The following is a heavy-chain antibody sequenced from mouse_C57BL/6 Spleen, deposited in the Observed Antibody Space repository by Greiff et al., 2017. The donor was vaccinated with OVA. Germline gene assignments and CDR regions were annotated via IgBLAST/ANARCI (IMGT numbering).Heavy chain of an antibody. J-gene: IGHJ4*01. Sequence: VQLQQPGAELVRPGSSVKLSCKASGYTFTSYWMHWVKQRPIQGLEWIGNIDPSDSETHYNQKFKDKATLTVDKSSSTAYMQLSSLTSEDSAVYYCARGDGYVAMDYWGQGTSVTVSS. CDR3: ARGDGYVAMDY. V-gene: IGHV1-52*01. CDR2: IDPSDSET. D-gene: IGHD2-2*01. CDR1: GYTFTSYW.